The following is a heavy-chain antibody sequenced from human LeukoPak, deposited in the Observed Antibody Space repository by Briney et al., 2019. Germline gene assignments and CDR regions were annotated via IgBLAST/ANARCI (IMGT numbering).Heavy chain of an antibody. CDR1: GYTFICFG. CDR3: ARAGTTVTGGDAFDI. D-gene: IGHD1-1*01. CDR2: ISPSSGNT. V-gene: IGHV1-18*01. J-gene: IGHJ3*02. Sequence: ASVKVSCKASGYTFICFGISWVRQAHGQGLEWMGWISPSSGNTNYAQNSQDRLTMSTDTSTCIAYMHLRSLRSDDTAVYYCARAGTTVTGGDAFDIWGQGTMVTVSS.